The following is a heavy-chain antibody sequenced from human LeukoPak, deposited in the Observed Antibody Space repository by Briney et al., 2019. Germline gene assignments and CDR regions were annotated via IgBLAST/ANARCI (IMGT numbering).Heavy chain of an antibody. Sequence: ASVKVSCKVSGYTLTELSMHWVRQAPGKGLEWMGGFDPEDGETIYAQKFQGRVTMTEDTSTDTAYMELSSLRSEDTAVYYCATFKGFIAARPPYAFDIWGQGTMVTVSS. CDR2: FDPEDGET. J-gene: IGHJ3*02. CDR1: GYTLTELS. V-gene: IGHV1-24*01. D-gene: IGHD2-15*01. CDR3: ATFKGFIAARPPYAFDI.